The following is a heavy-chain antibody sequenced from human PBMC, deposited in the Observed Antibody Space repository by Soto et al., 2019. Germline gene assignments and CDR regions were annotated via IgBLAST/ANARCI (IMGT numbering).Heavy chain of an antibody. J-gene: IGHJ5*02. Sequence: GGSLRLSCAASGFTFSNAWMSWVRQAPGKGLEWVGRVKSKTNGGTTDYAGPVKGRFTISRDDSKKTLYVQMNSLKTEDTAVYYCITIIPKGNWDLGPWGQGNLVTVSS. V-gene: IGHV3-15*05. D-gene: IGHD1-26*01. CDR3: ITIIPKGNWDLGP. CDR1: GFTFSNAW. CDR2: VKSKTNGGTT.